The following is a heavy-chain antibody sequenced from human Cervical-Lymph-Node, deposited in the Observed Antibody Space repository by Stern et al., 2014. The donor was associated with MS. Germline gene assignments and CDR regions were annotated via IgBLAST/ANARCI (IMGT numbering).Heavy chain of an antibody. Sequence: QDQLVQSGAEVKKPGASVKVSCKASGYTFTSYGISWVRQAPGQGREWMGWISAYNGNTNYAQKLQGRVTMTTDTSTSTAYMELRSLRSDDTAVYYCARSKRGYCSGGSCYCDYWGQGTLVTVSS. J-gene: IGHJ4*02. V-gene: IGHV1-18*01. CDR1: GYTFTSYG. D-gene: IGHD2-15*01. CDR2: ISAYNGNT. CDR3: ARSKRGYCSGGSCYCDY.